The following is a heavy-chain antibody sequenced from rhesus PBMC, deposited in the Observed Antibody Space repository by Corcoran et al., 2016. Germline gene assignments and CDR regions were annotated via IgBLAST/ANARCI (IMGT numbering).Heavy chain of an antibody. CDR1: GGPIRSSY. V-gene: IGHV4-169*01. CDR3: ARGYSYSEFDY. J-gene: IGHJ4*01. D-gene: IGHD5-12*01. Sequence: QLQLQESGPGLVQPSETLSVTCAVSGGPIRSSYWCWIRQPPGKGLEWIRYLHGSGSSTNYNPSLKSRVTLSVDTSKNQLSLKLSSVTAADTAVYDCARGYSYSEFDYWGQGVLVTVSS. CDR2: LHGSGSST.